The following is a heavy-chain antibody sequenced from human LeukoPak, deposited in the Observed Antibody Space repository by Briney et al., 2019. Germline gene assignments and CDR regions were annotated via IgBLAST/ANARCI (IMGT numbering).Heavy chain of an antibody. J-gene: IGHJ3*02. Sequence: PGGSLRLSCAASGFSLSSHWMSWVRQAPGKGLEWVANIKQDGGEKYYVDSVKGRFTISRDNAKNSLYLQMYSLRAEDTAVYYCARGGVLTTDMFDAFDIWGQGTTVTVSS. CDR3: ARGGVLTTDMFDAFDI. V-gene: IGHV3-7*01. D-gene: IGHD4-11*01. CDR1: GFSLSSHW. CDR2: IKQDGGEK.